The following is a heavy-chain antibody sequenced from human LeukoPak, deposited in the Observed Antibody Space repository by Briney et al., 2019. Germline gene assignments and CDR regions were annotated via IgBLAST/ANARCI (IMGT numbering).Heavy chain of an antibody. Sequence: PSETLSLTCAVYGGSFSGYYWSWIRQPPGKGLEWIGEINHSGSTYYNPSLKSRVTISVDTSKNQFSLKLSSVTAAATAVYYCASGLLWFGELSSYFDYWGQGTLVTVSS. J-gene: IGHJ4*02. V-gene: IGHV4-34*01. CDR1: GGSFSGYY. D-gene: IGHD3-10*01. CDR2: INHSGST. CDR3: ASGLLWFGELSSYFDY.